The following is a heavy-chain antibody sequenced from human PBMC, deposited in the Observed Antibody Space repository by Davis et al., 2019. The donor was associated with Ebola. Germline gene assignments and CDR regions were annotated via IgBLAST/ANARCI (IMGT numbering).Heavy chain of an antibody. CDR2: IIPILDIA. D-gene: IGHD5-24*01. Sequence: AASVKVSCKASGYTFTSYGISWVRQAPGQGLEWMGRIIPILDIANYAQKFQGRVTITADKSTSTAYMELSSLRSEDTAVYYCARGEATILEWEYYFDYWGQGTLVTVSS. V-gene: IGHV1-69*04. J-gene: IGHJ4*02. CDR3: ARGEATILEWEYYFDY. CDR1: GYTFTSYG.